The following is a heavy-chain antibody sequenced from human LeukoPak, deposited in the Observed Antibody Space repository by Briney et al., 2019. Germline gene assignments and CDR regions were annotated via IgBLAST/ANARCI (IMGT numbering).Heavy chain of an antibody. CDR2: IYTSGST. CDR1: GGSTSSYY. V-gene: IGHV4-4*07. Sequence: SETLSLTCTVAGGSTSSYYWSWIRQPAGKGLGWIGRIYTSGSTNYNPSLKSRATMSVDTSKNQFSLKLSSVTAADTAVYYCAREKPHFDYWGQGTLVTVSS. J-gene: IGHJ4*02. CDR3: AREKPHFDY.